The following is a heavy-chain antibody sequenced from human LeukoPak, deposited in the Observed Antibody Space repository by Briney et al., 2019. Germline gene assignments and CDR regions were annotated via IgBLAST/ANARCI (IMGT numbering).Heavy chain of an antibody. V-gene: IGHV1-18*01. CDR2: SSPYNGKT. CDR1: GYTFTNYG. Sequence: ASVKVSCKASGYTFTNYGISWVRQAPGQGLEWMGWSSPYNGKTNYAQNLQGRVTMTTDTSTSTAYMGLRSLRSDDTAMYYCARGLLTFGGVIGGPQALEYFQHWGQGTLVTVSS. D-gene: IGHD3-16*02. CDR3: ARGLLTFGGVIGGPQALEYFQH. J-gene: IGHJ1*01.